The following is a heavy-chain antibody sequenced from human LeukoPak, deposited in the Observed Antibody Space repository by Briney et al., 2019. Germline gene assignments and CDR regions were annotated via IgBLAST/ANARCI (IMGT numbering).Heavy chain of an antibody. D-gene: IGHD2-15*01. CDR1: GGSFSGYY. V-gene: IGHV4-34*01. Sequence: PSETLSLTCAVYGGSFSGYYWSWIRQPPGKGLEWIGEINHSGSTNYNPSLKSRVTISGDTSKNQFSLKLSSVTAADTAVYYCARGNSDGKREDYWGPGTLLTVSS. J-gene: IGHJ4*02. CDR2: INHSGST. CDR3: ARGNSDGKREDY.